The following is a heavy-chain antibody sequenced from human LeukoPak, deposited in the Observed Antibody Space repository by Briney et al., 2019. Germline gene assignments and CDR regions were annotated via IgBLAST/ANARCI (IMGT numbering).Heavy chain of an antibody. D-gene: IGHD6-13*01. V-gene: IGHV1-2*04. CDR1: GYTFTGYY. J-gene: IGHJ4*02. Sequence: ASVKVSCKASGYTFTGYYMHWVRQAPGQGLEWMRWINPNSGGTNYAQKFQGWVTMTRDTSISTAYMELSRLRSDDTAVYCCARSGYSSSWNDYWGQGTLVTVSS. CDR2: INPNSGGT. CDR3: ARSGYSSSWNDY.